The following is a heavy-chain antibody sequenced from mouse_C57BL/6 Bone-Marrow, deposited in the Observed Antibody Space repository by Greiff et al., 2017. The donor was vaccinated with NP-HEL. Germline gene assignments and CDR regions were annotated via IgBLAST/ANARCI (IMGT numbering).Heavy chain of an antibody. Sequence: EVMLVESGGDLVKPGGSLKLSCAASGFTFSSYGMSWVRQTPDKRLEWVATISSGGSYTYYPASVKGRFTISRDNAKNTLYLQMSSLKSEDTAMYYCARHEGYYGSSYLYWYFDVWGTGTTVTVSS. D-gene: IGHD1-1*01. CDR1: GFTFSSYG. CDR2: ISSGGSYT. J-gene: IGHJ1*03. CDR3: ARHEGYYGSSYLYWYFDV. V-gene: IGHV5-6*02.